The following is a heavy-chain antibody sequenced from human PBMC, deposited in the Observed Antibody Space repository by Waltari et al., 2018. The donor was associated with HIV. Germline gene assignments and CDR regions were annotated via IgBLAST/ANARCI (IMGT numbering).Heavy chain of an antibody. CDR2: INPSGST. Sequence: QVQLQQWGAGLLKPSETLSLTCAVYGGSFSDYYWSWIRQPPGKGLEWIGEINPSGSTNYNPSLNSRVTISVDTSKNQFSLKLSSVTAADTAVYYCARGGNYYRSGSYYKLDYWGQGTLVTVSS. J-gene: IGHJ4*02. CDR3: ARGGNYYRSGSYYKLDY. V-gene: IGHV4-34*01. D-gene: IGHD3-10*01. CDR1: GGSFSDYY.